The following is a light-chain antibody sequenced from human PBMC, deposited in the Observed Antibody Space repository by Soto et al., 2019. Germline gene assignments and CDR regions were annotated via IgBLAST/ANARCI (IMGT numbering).Light chain of an antibody. CDR1: QNVSTY. V-gene: IGKV3-11*01. CDR2: DAS. CDR3: QQRTNWLT. Sequence: EIVLTQSPATLSLSPGERATLSCRASQNVSTYLAWYQQKPGQAPRLLIYDASNRATGIPARFSRSGSGTDFTLTNSSLEPEDFALYYCQQRTNWLTFGPGTKVDIK. J-gene: IGKJ3*01.